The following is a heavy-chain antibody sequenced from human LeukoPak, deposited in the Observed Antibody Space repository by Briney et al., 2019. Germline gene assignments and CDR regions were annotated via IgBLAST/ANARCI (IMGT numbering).Heavy chain of an antibody. J-gene: IGHJ4*02. CDR1: GFTFSSYA. CDR2: ISGSGSTI. V-gene: IGHV3-48*03. Sequence: RAGGSLRLSCAASGFTFSSYAMNWVRQAPGKGLEWVSYISGSGSTIYYADSVKGRFTISRDNAKNSLYLQMNSLRAEDTALYYCARDAPGHHFDYWGQGTLVTVSS. CDR3: ARDAPGHHFDY.